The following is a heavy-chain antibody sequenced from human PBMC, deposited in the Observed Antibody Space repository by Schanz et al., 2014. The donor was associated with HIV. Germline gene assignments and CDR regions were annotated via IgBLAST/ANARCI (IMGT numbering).Heavy chain of an antibody. D-gene: IGHD6-13*01. CDR1: GFIFRTHG. J-gene: IGHJ3*01. CDR3: RVFMGAFDV. Sequence: QVQLVETGGGVVQPGRSLRLSCAASGFIFRTHGMHWVRQAPGKGLEWVAVISYDGSNEYYGDSVKGRFTTSRDSSKNTLFLQMNSLRVEDTATYYCRVFMGAFDVWGQGTMVTVSS. CDR2: ISYDGSNE. V-gene: IGHV3-30*03.